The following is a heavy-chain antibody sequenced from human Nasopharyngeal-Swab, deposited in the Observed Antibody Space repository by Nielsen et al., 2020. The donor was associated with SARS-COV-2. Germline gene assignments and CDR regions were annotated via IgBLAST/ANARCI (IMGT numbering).Heavy chain of an antibody. CDR3: AKAGGITMIVVVRRYYFDY. D-gene: IGHD3-22*01. CDR1: GFTFSSYA. J-gene: IGHJ4*02. Sequence: GESLKISCAASGFTFSSYAMSWVRQAPGKGLEWVSAISGSGGSTYYADSVKGRFTISRDNSKNTLYLQMNSLSAEDTAVYYCAKAGGITMIVVVRRYYFDYWGQGTLVTVSS. V-gene: IGHV3-23*01. CDR2: ISGSGGST.